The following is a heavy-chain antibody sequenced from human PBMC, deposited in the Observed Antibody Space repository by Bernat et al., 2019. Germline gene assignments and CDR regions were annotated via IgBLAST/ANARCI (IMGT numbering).Heavy chain of an antibody. V-gene: IGHV1-18*01. D-gene: IGHD6-6*01. CDR3: ARQRYSSSSCPDY. CDR2: ISGYNGNT. Sequence: QAQLVQSGADVKKPGASVKVSCRASGYTFSNYGISWVRQAPGQGPEWMGWISGYNGNTNYAQKFQGRVTMTTYTSTSTAYMEVRSLRSDDTAVYYCARQRYSSSSCPDYWGPGTLVTVSS. CDR1: GYTFSNYG. J-gene: IGHJ4*02.